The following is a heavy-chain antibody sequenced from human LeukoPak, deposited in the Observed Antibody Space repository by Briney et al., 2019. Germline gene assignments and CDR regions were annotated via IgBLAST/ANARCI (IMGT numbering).Heavy chain of an antibody. CDR1: GYTFTSYG. D-gene: IGHD3-10*01. V-gene: IGHV1-18*01. CDR3: ARGYYGSGSYGYGMDV. J-gene: IGHJ6*02. CDR2: IRAYNGNT. Sequence: ASVTVSFKASGYTFTSYGIRGVRQAPAKGREWMGWIRAYNGNTNYAQKLQGRVTMTTDTSTSTAYMELRRLRSDDAAVYYCARGYYGSGSYGYGMDVWGQGTTVTVSS.